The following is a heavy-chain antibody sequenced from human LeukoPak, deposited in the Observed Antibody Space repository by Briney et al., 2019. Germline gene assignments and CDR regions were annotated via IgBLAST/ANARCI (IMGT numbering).Heavy chain of an antibody. CDR2: ISYDGSNK. J-gene: IGHJ4*02. Sequence: GGSLRLSCAASGFTFSSYGMHWVRQAPGKGLEWVAVISYDGSNKCYADSVKGRFTISRDNSKNTLYLQMNSLRAEDTAVYYCAKGLVATIAPYWGQGTLVTVSS. V-gene: IGHV3-30*18. CDR1: GFTFSSYG. D-gene: IGHD5-12*01. CDR3: AKGLVATIAPY.